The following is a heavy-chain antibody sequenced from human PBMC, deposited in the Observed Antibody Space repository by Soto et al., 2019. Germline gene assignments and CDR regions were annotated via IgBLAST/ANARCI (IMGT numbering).Heavy chain of an antibody. CDR1: GFTVSSNY. CDR2: IYSGGST. J-gene: IGHJ3*02. Sequence: GGSLRLSCAASGFTVSSNYMSWVRQAPGKGLEWVSVIYSGGSTYYADSVKGRFTISRDNSKNTLYLQMNSLRAEDTAVYYCAREGIYDYIWGSYAGSAFXIWGQGTMVXVSS. V-gene: IGHV3-66*01. CDR3: AREGIYDYIWGSYAGSAFXI. D-gene: IGHD3-16*01.